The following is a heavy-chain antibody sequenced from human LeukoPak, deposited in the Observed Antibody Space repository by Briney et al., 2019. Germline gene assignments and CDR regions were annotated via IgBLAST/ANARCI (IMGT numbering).Heavy chain of an antibody. CDR1: GFTFSSYG. V-gene: IGHV3-72*01. D-gene: IGHD5-18*01. CDR3: ARVVGGYSYGSDA. CDR2: TRNKANSYTT. J-gene: IGHJ5*02. Sequence: GGSLRLSCAASGFTFSSYGMHWVRQAPGKGLEWVGRTRNKANSYTTEYAASVKGRFTISRDDSKNSLYLQMNSLKTEDTAVYYCARVVGGYSYGSDAWGQGTLVTVSS.